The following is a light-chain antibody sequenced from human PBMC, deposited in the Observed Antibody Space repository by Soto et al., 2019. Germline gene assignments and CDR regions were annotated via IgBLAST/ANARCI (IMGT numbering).Light chain of an antibody. CDR2: AVS. V-gene: IGKV1-39*01. J-gene: IGKJ5*01. CDR1: QSIGTN. Sequence: DIQMTQSPSSLSASIGDRVTLTCRASQSIGTNLNWYQQRPGKAPKLLIYAVSSLQSGVSSRFSGSGSGTDFTLSINSLQREEFATYYCQQTYSAPPLVGQGTRLEIK. CDR3: QQTYSAPPL.